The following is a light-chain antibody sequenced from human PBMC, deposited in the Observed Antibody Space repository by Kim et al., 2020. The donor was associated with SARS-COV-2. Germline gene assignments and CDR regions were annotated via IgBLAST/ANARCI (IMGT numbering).Light chain of an antibody. CDR3: QQYNTFSPWT. Sequence: DIQLTQSPSTLSASVGDRVTITCRASQSIDYWLAWYQQRPGRAPKLLIYDASTLQSGVPSRFSGSRSGTEFSLTISSLQPDDFATYYCQQYNTFSPWTFVQGTKVEIK. CDR2: DAS. CDR1: QSIDYW. V-gene: IGKV1-5*01. J-gene: IGKJ1*01.